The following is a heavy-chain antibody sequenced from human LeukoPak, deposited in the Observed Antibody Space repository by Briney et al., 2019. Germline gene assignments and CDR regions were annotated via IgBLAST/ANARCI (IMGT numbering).Heavy chain of an antibody. Sequence: PGGSLRLSCAASGFTFDDYAMHWVRQAPGKGLEWVSGISWNSGSIGYADSVKGRFTISRDNAKNSLYLRMSSLRAEDTALYYCAKDIAADTAQGDDAFDIWGQGTMVTVSS. CDR2: ISWNSGSI. V-gene: IGHV3-9*01. CDR1: GFTFDDYA. J-gene: IGHJ3*02. D-gene: IGHD5-18*01. CDR3: AKDIAADTAQGDDAFDI.